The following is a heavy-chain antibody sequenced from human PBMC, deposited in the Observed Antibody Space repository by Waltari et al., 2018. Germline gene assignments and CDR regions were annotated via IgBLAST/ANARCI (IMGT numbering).Heavy chain of an antibody. V-gene: IGHV4-31*03. J-gene: IGHJ4*02. Sequence: QVQLQESGPGLVKPSQTLSLTCTVSGGSISSGGYYWSWIRQHPGKGLEWSGYIYYSGSTYYSPSLKSRVTISVDTSKNQFSLKLRSVTAADPAVYYCASPARGNTAFDYWGQGTLVTVSS. CDR2: IYYSGST. CDR1: GGSISSGGYY. CDR3: ASPARGNTAFDY. D-gene: IGHD5-18*01.